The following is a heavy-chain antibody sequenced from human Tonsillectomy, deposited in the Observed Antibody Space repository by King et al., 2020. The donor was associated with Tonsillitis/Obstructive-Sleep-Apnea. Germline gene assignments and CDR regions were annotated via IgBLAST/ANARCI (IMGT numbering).Heavy chain of an antibody. J-gene: IGHJ4*02. CDR2: ISYDGSNK. D-gene: IGHD2-8*01. CDR1: GFTFSSYG. CDR3: AKEGREGVCFDY. Sequence: QLVQSGGGVVQPGRSLRLSCAASGFTFSSYGMHWVRQAPGKGLEWVAVISYDGSNKYYADSVKGRFTISRDNSKNTLYLQMNSLRAEDTAVYYCAKEGREGVCFDYWGQGTLVTVSS. V-gene: IGHV3-30*18.